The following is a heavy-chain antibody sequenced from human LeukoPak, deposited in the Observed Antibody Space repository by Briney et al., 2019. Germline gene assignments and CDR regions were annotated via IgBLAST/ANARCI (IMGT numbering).Heavy chain of an antibody. CDR2: IHDSGTT. D-gene: IGHD3-22*01. Sequence: SETLSLTCSVSGGSISSRSYYWGWIRQPPGKGLEWIGYIHDSGTTDYNPSFKSRVTISEDTSTNQFSLSLNSVTAADTAVYYCARSSLYDGSGNPNYWGRGTLVTVSS. CDR3: ARSSLYDGSGNPNY. V-gene: IGHV4-61*05. J-gene: IGHJ4*02. CDR1: GGSISSRSYY.